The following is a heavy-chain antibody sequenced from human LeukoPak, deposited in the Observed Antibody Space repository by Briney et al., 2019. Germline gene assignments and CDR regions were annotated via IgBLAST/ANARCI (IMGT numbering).Heavy chain of an antibody. CDR2: INHSGRT. CDR3: ARGGYDMAPQDYFDY. CDR1: GGSFSGYY. D-gene: IGHD3-9*01. Sequence: SETLSLTCAVYGGSFSGYYWSWIRQPPGKGLEWIGEINHSGRTNYNPSLKSRVTISIDTSKNQFSLKLSSVTAADTAVYYCARGGYDMAPQDYFDYWGQGTLVTVSS. V-gene: IGHV4-34*01. J-gene: IGHJ4*02.